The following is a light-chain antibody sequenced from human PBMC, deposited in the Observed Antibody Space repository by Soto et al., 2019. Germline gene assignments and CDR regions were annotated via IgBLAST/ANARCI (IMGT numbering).Light chain of an antibody. CDR1: QSVDSSF. CDR2: GAS. V-gene: IGKV3-20*01. Sequence: EIVLTQSPGSLSLSPGERATLSCRASQSVDSSFFAGYQQKPGQAPRLLIYGASNRATCIPDRFSGSGSGTDFTLTISRLEPEDFAVYYCQQYVSSVTFGQGTKVEIK. J-gene: IGKJ1*01. CDR3: QQYVSSVT.